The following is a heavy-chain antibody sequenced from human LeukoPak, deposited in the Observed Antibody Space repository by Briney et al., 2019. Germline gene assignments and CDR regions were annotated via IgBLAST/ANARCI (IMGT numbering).Heavy chain of an antibody. CDR2: IYYSGST. D-gene: IGHD3-3*01. J-gene: IGHJ5*02. V-gene: IGHV4-59*01. CDR1: GGSIRSYY. CDR3: ARDVIGAMNWFDP. Sequence: SETLSLTCTVSGGSIRSYYWSWIRQPPGKGLEWLGYIYYSGSTNYNPSLKSRVTISVDTSKNQFSLKLSSVTAADTAVYYCARDVIGAMNWFDPWGQGTLVTVSS.